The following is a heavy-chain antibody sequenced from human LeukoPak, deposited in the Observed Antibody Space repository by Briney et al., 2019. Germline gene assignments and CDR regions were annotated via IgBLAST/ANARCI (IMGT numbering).Heavy chain of an antibody. CDR1: GGTFSSYA. J-gene: IGHJ4*02. Sequence: SVKPSCNASGGTFSSYAISWVRQAPGQGLEWRGGIIPIFGTANYAQKFQGRVTITADESTSTAYMELSSLRSEDTAVYYCARGSGYTTNPFDYWGQGTLVTVSS. CDR3: ARGSGYTTNPFDY. D-gene: IGHD3-16*02. CDR2: IIPIFGTA. V-gene: IGHV1-69*13.